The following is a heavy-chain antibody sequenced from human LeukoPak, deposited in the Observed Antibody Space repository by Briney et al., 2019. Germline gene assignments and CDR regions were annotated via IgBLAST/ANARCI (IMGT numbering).Heavy chain of an antibody. Sequence: GASVKVSRKASGGTFSSYAISWVRQAPGQGLEWMGGIIPIFGTANYAQKFQGRVTITTDESTSTAYMELSSLRSEDTAVYYCARDLDGVSGYGALGYWGQGTLVTVSS. V-gene: IGHV1-69*05. J-gene: IGHJ4*02. D-gene: IGHD3-22*01. CDR1: GGTFSSYA. CDR2: IIPIFGTA. CDR3: ARDLDGVSGYGALGY.